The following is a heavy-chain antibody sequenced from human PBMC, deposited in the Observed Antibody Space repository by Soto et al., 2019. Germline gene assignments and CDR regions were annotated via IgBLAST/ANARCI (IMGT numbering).Heavy chain of an antibody. CDR1: GDSVSTNSAA. CDR2: TYYRAKWYH. Sequence: SQTLSLTCAISGDSVSTNSAAWNWIRQSPSGGLEWLGRTYYRAKWYHDYAVSTNSRISINPDTSKNQLSLQLNSVTHEDTAVYYCARAPLGTDWYVYFFDYWGEGSLVTVSS. J-gene: IGHJ4*02. D-gene: IGHD6-19*01. CDR3: ARAPLGTDWYVYFFDY. V-gene: IGHV6-1*01.